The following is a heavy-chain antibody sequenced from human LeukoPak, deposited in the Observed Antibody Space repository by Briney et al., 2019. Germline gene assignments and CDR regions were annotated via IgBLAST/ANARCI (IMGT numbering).Heavy chain of an antibody. CDR2: IYYSGST. Sequence: SETLSLTCTVSGGSISSYYWRWIRQPPGKGLEWIGYIYYSGSTNYNPPLKSRVTISVDTSKNQFSLKLSSVTAADTAVYYCARGHSGYDYHFDYWGQGTLVTVSS. D-gene: IGHD5-12*01. CDR3: ARGHSGYDYHFDY. V-gene: IGHV4-59*01. CDR1: GGSISSYY. J-gene: IGHJ4*02.